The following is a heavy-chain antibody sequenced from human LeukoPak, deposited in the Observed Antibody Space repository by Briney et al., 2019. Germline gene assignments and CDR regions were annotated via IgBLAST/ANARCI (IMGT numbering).Heavy chain of an antibody. Sequence: RASVKVSCKASGYTFTGYYMHWVRQAPGQGLEWMGWINPNSGGTNYAQKFQGRVTMTRDTSISTAYMELSRLRSDDAAVYYCARSAVGGDRWFDPWGQGTLVTVSS. J-gene: IGHJ5*02. CDR3: ARSAVGGDRWFDP. CDR1: GYTFTGYY. V-gene: IGHV1-2*02. CDR2: INPNSGGT. D-gene: IGHD6-19*01.